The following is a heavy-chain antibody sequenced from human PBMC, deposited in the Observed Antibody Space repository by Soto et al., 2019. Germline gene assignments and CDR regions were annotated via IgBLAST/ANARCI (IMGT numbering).Heavy chain of an antibody. CDR2: ISYDGSHQ. D-gene: IGHD2-8*01. J-gene: IGHJ5*02. V-gene: IGHV3-30*18. Sequence: GGPLRVSCAASGFTFSNYGMHWVRQTPGKGLEWVAVISYDGSHQFYTDSVKGRFTISRDNSKNTLYLQMNSLKTEDTAMYYCAKDPKCCTIGSHFLDNWFDPWGQGTLVTVSS. CDR1: GFTFSNYG. CDR3: AKDPKCCTIGSHFLDNWFDP.